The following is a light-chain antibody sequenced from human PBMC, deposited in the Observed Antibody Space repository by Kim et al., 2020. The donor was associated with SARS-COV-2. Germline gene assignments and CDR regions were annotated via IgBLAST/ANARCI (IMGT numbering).Light chain of an antibody. CDR1: HSVSNN. J-gene: IGKJ1*01. Sequence: VSPGETATLSCRASHSVSNNVAWYQQKPGQAPRLLIYGASTRATDVPARFSGSGSGTYFTLTISSLQSEDLAVYHCQQYDDWPPWTFGQGTKVEI. CDR2: GAS. V-gene: IGKV3-15*01. CDR3: QQYDDWPPWT.